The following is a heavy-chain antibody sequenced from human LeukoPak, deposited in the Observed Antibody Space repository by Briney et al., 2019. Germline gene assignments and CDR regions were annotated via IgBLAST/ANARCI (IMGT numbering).Heavy chain of an antibody. D-gene: IGHD3-22*01. Sequence: PGGSLRLPCAASGFLFTTYGMHWVRGAPGRGLEGEAFIRFEGTRAYYTHSVRARFTVARDISKNTLYLQINALRVENRPMYYCSKVSVVMVNDAFDIWRQ. V-gene: IGHV3-30*02. J-gene: IGHJ3*02. CDR2: IRFEGTRA. CDR1: GFLFTTYG. CDR3: SKVSVVMVNDAFDI.